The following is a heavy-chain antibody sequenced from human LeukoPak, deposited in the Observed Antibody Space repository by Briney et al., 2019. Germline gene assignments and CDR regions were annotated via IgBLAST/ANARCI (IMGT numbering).Heavy chain of an antibody. CDR1: GGSISSSSYY. V-gene: IGHV4-39*01. CDR3: VSRGDLWFGEFTNWFDP. Sequence: PSETLSLTCTVSGGSISSSSYYWGWIRQPPGKGLEWIGSIYYSGSTYYNPSLKSRVTICVDTSKNQFSLKLGSVTAADTAVYYCVSRGDLWFGEFTNWFDPWGQGTLVTVSS. D-gene: IGHD3-10*01. CDR2: IYYSGST. J-gene: IGHJ5*02.